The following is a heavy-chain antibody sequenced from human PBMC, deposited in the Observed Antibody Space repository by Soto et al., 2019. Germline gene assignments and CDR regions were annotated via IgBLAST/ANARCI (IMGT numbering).Heavy chain of an antibody. Sequence: SETLSLTCAVSGYSVSDGYYLGWIRQPPGKGLEWIGSINRSEKTYYNPSLKSRLTISVDTSKNQISLTLSSVTAADKAIYYCARSGDDYGSYVDYWGKGTLVTVSS. V-gene: IGHV4-38-2*01. CDR2: INRSEKT. J-gene: IGHJ4*02. CDR3: ARSGDDYGSYVDY. D-gene: IGHD4-17*01. CDR1: GYSVSDGYY.